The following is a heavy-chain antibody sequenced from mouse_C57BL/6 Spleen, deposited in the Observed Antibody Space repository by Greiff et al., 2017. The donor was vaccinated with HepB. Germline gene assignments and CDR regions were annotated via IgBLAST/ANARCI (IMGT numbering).Heavy chain of an antibody. CDR1: GYTFTDYY. V-gene: IGHV1-26*01. D-gene: IGHD2-1*01. Sequence: EVQLQQSGPELVKPGASVKISCKASGYTFTDYYMNWVKQSHGKSLEWIGDINPNNGGTSYNQKFKGKATLTVDKSSSTAYMELRSLTSEDSAVYYCAREDGNYVCFDYWGQGTTLTVSS. CDR3: AREDGNYVCFDY. J-gene: IGHJ2*01. CDR2: INPNNGGT.